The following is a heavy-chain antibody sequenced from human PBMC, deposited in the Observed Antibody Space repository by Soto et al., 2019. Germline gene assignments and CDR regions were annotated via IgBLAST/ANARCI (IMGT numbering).Heavy chain of an antibody. CDR2: INVGNGNT. CDR1: GYTITRYN. V-gene: IGHV1-3*01. Sequence: ASVKVSCMTPGYTITRYNIHWVRQAPGQRLEWMGWINVGNGNTRYSQKFQGRLTLTRDTPGNTAYLELNSLISEDTAVYYCATPQDYDGCLDSWGQGTLVTVSS. CDR3: ATPQDYDGCLDS. D-gene: IGHD3-22*01. J-gene: IGHJ4*02.